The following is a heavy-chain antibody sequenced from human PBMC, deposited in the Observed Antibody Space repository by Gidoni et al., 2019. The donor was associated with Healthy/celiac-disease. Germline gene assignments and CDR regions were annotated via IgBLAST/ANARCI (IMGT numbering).Heavy chain of an antibody. J-gene: IGHJ4*02. CDR2: IYYTGST. V-gene: IGHV4-59*01. Sequence: QVQLQESGPGLVKPSETLSLTCTVPGGPISSYYWSCIRQPPGKGLEWIGYIYYTGSTNYNPSLKSRVTISVDTSKNQFSLKLSSVTAADTAVYYCARGDRITIFSFDYWGQGTLVTVSS. D-gene: IGHD3-3*01. CDR3: ARGDRITIFSFDY. CDR1: GGPISSYY.